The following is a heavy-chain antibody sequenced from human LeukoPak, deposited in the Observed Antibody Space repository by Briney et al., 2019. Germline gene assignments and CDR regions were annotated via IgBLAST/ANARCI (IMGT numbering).Heavy chain of an antibody. CDR1: GGSISSYY. CDR2: TYYSGST. D-gene: IGHD2-2*01. CDR3: AREYCSSTSCPTIGAFDI. Sequence: SETLSLTCTVSGGSISSYYWSWIRQPPGKGLEWIGYTYYSGSTNYNPSLKSRVTISVDTSKNQFSLKLSSVTAADTAVYYCAREYCSSTSCPTIGAFDIWGQGTMVTVSS. J-gene: IGHJ3*02. V-gene: IGHV4-59*01.